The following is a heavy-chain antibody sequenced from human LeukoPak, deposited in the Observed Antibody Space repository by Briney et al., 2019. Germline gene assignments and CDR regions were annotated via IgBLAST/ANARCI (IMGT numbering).Heavy chain of an antibody. Sequence: PGGSLRLSCAASGFTFSSYAMHWVRQAPGKGLEWVAVISYDGSNKYYADSVKGRFTISRDNSKNTLYLQMNSLRAEDTAVYYCARDLSSGKPSRWFDPWGQGTLVTVSS. D-gene: IGHD6-19*01. J-gene: IGHJ5*02. V-gene: IGHV3-30-3*01. CDR2: ISYDGSNK. CDR3: ARDLSSGKPSRWFDP. CDR1: GFTFSSYA.